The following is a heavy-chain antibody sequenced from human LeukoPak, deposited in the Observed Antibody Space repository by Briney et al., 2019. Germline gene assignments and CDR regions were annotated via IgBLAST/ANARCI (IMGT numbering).Heavy chain of an antibody. Sequence: SETLSLTCTVSGGSISSYYWSWIRQPPGKGLEWIGYIYYSGSTNYNPPLKSRVTISVDTSKNQFSLKLSSVTAADTAVYYCARHARRSGYYYYYMDVWGKGTTVTVSS. V-gene: IGHV4-59*08. D-gene: IGHD6-6*01. CDR2: IYYSGST. CDR1: GGSISSYY. J-gene: IGHJ6*03. CDR3: ARHARRSGYYYYYMDV.